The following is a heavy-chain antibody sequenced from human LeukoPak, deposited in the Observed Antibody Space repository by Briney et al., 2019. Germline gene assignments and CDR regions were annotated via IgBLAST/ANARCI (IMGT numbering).Heavy chain of an antibody. CDR1: GFTFSSHG. CDR3: ARGATNYHADY. J-gene: IGHJ4*02. CDR2: IWYDGSNK. V-gene: IGHV3-33*01. Sequence: GRSLRLSCAASGFTFSSHGWHWVRQAPGKGLEWVAVIWYDGSNKYYADSVKGRFTISRDNSKNTLYLEMDSLRAEDTAVYYCARGATNYHADYWGQGTLVTVSS. D-gene: IGHD1-7*01.